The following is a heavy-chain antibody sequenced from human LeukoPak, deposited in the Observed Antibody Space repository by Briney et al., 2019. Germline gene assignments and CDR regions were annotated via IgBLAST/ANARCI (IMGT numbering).Heavy chain of an antibody. CDR2: IDLNGNHI. CDR1: GFPFSIYS. CDR3: ARDRGLGLPNWFTS. Sequence: GGSLSLSCVGSGFPFSIYSMKWVRQAPGEGLEWVSSIDLNGNHINYADSVKDRFTISRDNAKNSLFLQMDSLRAEDTAVYYCARDRGLGLPNWFTSWGQGTLVTVSS. J-gene: IGHJ5*01. V-gene: IGHV3-21*01. D-gene: IGHD2-15*01.